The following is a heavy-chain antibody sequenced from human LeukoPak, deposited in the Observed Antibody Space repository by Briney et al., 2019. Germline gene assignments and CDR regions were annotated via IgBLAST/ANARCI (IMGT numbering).Heavy chain of an antibody. CDR3: ARVPYGGNSGGDY. CDR2: IYHSGST. Sequence: SETLSLTCTVSGYSISSGYYWGWIRQPPGKGLEWIGSIYHSGSTYYNPSLKSRVTISVDTSKNQFSLKLSSVTAADTAVYYCARVPYGGNSGGDYWGQGTLVTVSS. V-gene: IGHV4-38-2*02. J-gene: IGHJ4*02. D-gene: IGHD4-23*01. CDR1: GYSISSGYY.